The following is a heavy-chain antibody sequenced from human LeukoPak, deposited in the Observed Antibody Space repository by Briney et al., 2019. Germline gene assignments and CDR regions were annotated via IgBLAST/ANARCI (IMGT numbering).Heavy chain of an antibody. CDR3: ARQYGGLGCSSTSCYGPFDY. V-gene: IGHV4-30-2*01. D-gene: IGHD2-2*01. Sequence: SETPSLTCTVSGGSISSGGYYWSWIRQPPGKGLEWIGYIYHGGSTYYNPSLKSRVTISVDRSKNQFSLKLSSVTAADTAVYYCARQYGGLGCSSTSCYGPFDYWGQGTLVTVSS. J-gene: IGHJ4*02. CDR1: GGSISSGGYY. CDR2: IYHGGST.